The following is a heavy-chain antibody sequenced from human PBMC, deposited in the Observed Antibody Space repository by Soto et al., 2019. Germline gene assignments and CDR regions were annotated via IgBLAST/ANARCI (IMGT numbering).Heavy chain of an antibody. CDR2: ITPIFGTA. V-gene: IGHV1-69*13. J-gene: IGHJ4*02. CDR3: ARGSVGYCSGGSCYDLDY. CDR1: GGTFSSYA. Sequence: SVKVSCKASGGTFSSYAISWVRQAPGQGLEWMGGITPIFGTANYAQKFQGRVTITADESTSTAYMELSSLRSEDTAVYYCARGSVGYCSGGSCYDLDYWGQGTLVTVSS. D-gene: IGHD2-15*01.